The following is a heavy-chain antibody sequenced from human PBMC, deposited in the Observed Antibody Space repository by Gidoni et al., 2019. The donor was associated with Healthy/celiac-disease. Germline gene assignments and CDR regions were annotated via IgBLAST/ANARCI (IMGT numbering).Heavy chain of an antibody. J-gene: IGHJ4*02. CDR1: GFTFDDYG. CDR2: INLNGGST. V-gene: IGHV3-20*04. D-gene: IGHD5-12*01. Sequence: EVPLVESGGGVVRPGGSLRLSRAPSGFTFDDYGLSWVRQAPGEGLEWVAGINLNGGSTGYADSVKGRFTISRDNAKNSLYLQMNSLRAEDTALYYCARRVFYSGYDHDYWGQGTLVTVSS. CDR3: ARRVFYSGYDHDY.